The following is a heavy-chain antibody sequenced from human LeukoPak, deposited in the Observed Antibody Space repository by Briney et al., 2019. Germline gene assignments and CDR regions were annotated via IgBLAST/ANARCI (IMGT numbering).Heavy chain of an antibody. CDR3: AKERRLSGFDY. J-gene: IGHJ4*02. D-gene: IGHD3-16*02. Sequence: GGPLRLSCAASGFTFSSYGMHWVRQAPGKGLEWVAVISYDGSNKYYADSVKGRFTISRDNSKNTLYLQMNSLRAEDTAVYYCAKERRLSGFDYWGQGTLVTVSS. CDR2: ISYDGSNK. CDR1: GFTFSSYG. V-gene: IGHV3-30*18.